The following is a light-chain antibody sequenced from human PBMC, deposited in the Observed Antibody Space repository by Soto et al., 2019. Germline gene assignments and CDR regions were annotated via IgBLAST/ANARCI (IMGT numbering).Light chain of an antibody. J-gene: IGKJ2*01. Sequence: DVVMTHSPLSLPVTLGQPASVSCRSSQSLIYSDGNTFLNWFQQRPGQSPRRLIYKVSNWDSGVPDRFSGSCSVTNITLDIIRVEADDVGLYYCILGTLRPPYICVQGTKLEI. CDR3: ILGTLRPPYI. CDR2: KVS. CDR1: QSLIYSDGNTF. V-gene: IGKV2D-30*01.